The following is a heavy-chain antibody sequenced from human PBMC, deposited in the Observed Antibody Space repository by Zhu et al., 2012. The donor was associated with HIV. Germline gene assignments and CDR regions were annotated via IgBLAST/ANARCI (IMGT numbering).Heavy chain of an antibody. V-gene: IGHV4-59*11. D-gene: IGHD3-22*01. CDR3: VRDSPPFYESTGNPL. J-gene: IGHJ4*01. Sequence: QVQLQESGPGLVKPSETLSLTCTISGGYFSSHYWSWIRQPPGKALEWIGYIYYTGTTRYSPSLRSRVTILRNTSENQFSLKLTSVTAADTAVYYCVRDSPPFYESTGNPLWGQEPWSPSPQ. CDR2: IYYTGTT. CDR1: GGYFSSHY.